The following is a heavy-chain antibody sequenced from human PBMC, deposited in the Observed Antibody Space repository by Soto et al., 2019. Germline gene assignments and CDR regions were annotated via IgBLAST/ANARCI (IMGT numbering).Heavy chain of an antibody. J-gene: IGHJ4*02. Sequence: ASVKVSCKASGYSISAYGITWLRQAPGQGLEWMGWISYNINTKYAQKFQGRVTMTTDISTSTAYMELRSLRSEDTAVYYCVRDGGTVTIFFDYWGQGTLVTVSS. CDR1: GYSISAYG. CDR2: ISYNINT. CDR3: VRDGGTVTIFFDY. D-gene: IGHD4-17*01. V-gene: IGHV1-18*01.